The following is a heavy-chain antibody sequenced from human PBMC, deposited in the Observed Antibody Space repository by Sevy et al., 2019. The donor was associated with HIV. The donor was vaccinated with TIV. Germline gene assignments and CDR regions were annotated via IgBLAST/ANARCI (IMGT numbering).Heavy chain of an antibody. D-gene: IGHD2-8*02. V-gene: IGHV3-15*01. Sequence: GESLKISCAASGFTFSYAWMSWVRQAPGKGLEWVGRIKSKADGGTIDYAAPVKGRFTISRDDSKNTLYLQMHSLKTEDTAVYYCSTDPIIVLLVTDGMDVWGQGTTVTVSS. CDR3: STDPIIVLLVTDGMDV. CDR2: IKSKADGGTI. J-gene: IGHJ6*02. CDR1: GFTFSYAW.